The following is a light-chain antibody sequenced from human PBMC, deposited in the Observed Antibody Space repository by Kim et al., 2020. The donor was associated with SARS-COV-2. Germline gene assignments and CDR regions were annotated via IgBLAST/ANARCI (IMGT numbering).Light chain of an antibody. V-gene: IGLV3-19*01. Sequence: ALGQTARLPCQGDRLRNFYATWYQQRPGQAPVLVLYGKYNRPSGIPDRFSGSASGNTASLTITGAQAEDEADYYCNSRDSSGDHVVFGGGTQLTVL. J-gene: IGLJ3*02. CDR2: GKY. CDR1: RLRNFY. CDR3: NSRDSSGDHVV.